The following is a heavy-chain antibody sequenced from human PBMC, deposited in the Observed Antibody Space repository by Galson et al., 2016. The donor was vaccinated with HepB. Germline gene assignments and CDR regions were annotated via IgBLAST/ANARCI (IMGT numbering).Heavy chain of an antibody. CDR1: GFSLTTNGVG. Sequence: PALVKPTQTLTLTCTFSGFSLTTNGVGVGWVRQPPGKALEWLALIYWNDDKRYSPSLMSRLTISKDTSNNQVVLTMTNMDSVDTATYYCARPYCTSAGCYYEAFDIWGQGTMVTVSS. V-gene: IGHV2-5*01. D-gene: IGHD2-2*01. CDR3: ARPYCTSAGCYYEAFDI. CDR2: IYWNDDK. J-gene: IGHJ3*02.